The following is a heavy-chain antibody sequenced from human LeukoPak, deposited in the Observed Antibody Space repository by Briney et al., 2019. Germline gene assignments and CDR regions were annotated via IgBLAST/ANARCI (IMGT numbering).Heavy chain of an antibody. CDR1: GASISGSSHYF. Sequence: SETLSLTCTVSGASISGSSHYFWGWIRQTPGKGLEWIGSIYYSGSTNYNPSLKSRVTISVDTSKNQFSLKLSSVTAADTAVYYCARLWFGDQDRYYYYYMDVWGKGTTVTVSS. V-gene: IGHV4-39*07. J-gene: IGHJ6*03. CDR3: ARLWFGDQDRYYYYYMDV. D-gene: IGHD3-10*01. CDR2: IYYSGST.